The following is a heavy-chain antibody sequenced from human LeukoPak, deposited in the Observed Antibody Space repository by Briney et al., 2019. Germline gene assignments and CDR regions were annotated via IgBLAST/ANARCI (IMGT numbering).Heavy chain of an antibody. CDR3: ASNFAGSGSLF. Sequence: ASVKVSCKASGGTFSSYAISWVRQAPGQGLGWVGGIIPIFGTANYAQKFQGRVTITTDESTSTAYMELSSLRSEDTAVYYCASNFAGSGSLFWGQGTLVTVSS. CDR2: IIPIFGTA. D-gene: IGHD3-10*01. CDR1: GGTFSSYA. J-gene: IGHJ4*02. V-gene: IGHV1-69*05.